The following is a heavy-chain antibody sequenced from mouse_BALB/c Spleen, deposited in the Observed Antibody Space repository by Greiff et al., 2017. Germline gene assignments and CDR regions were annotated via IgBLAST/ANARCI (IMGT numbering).Heavy chain of an antibody. D-gene: IGHD2-10*02. CDR3: ARGYGNPWYFDV. J-gene: IGHJ1*01. V-gene: IGHV5-6-5*01. Sequence: EVNLVESGGGLVKPGGSLKLSCAASGFTFSSYAMSWVRQTPEKRLEWVASISSGGSTYYPDSVKGRFTISRDNARNILYLQMSSLRSEDTAMYYCARGYGNPWYFDVWGAGTTVTVSS. CDR2: ISSGGST. CDR1: GFTFSSYA.